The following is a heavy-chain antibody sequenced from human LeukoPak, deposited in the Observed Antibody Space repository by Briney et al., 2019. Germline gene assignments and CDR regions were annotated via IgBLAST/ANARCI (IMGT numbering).Heavy chain of an antibody. V-gene: IGHV4-30-2*01. Sequence: SETLSLTCTVAGGSISSGGYYWSWIRQPPGKGLEWIGYIYHSGSTYYNPSLKSRVTISVDRSKNQFSLKLSSVTAADTAEYCCARAGNDFWSGYLNPLHWYFDLWGRGTLVTVSS. D-gene: IGHD3-3*01. CDR2: IYHSGST. CDR1: GGSISSGGYY. J-gene: IGHJ2*01. CDR3: ARAGNDFWSGYLNPLHWYFDL.